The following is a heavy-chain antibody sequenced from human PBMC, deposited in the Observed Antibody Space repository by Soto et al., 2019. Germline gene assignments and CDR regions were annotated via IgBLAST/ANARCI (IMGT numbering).Heavy chain of an antibody. CDR3: AREEVMITTIKFDP. CDR2: TFYRSKWYY. Sequence: SQTLSLTCAISGDSVSSNSAAWNWIRQSPSRGLEWLGRTFYRSKWYYDYAVSVKSRITINPDTSKNQFSLQMNSVSPEDTAVYYCAREEVMITTIKFDPWGQGTLVTVSS. CDR1: GDSVSSNSAA. V-gene: IGHV6-1*01. D-gene: IGHD1-26*01. J-gene: IGHJ5*02.